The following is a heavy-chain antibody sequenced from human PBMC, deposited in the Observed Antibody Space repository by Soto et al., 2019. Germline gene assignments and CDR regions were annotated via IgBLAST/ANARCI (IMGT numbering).Heavy chain of an antibody. CDR3: ARLETDY. J-gene: IGHJ4*02. V-gene: IGHV1-3*01. Sequence: QVQLVQSGAEVKRPGASVKVFCKASGYTFTTHPMHWVRQAPGQGLEWMGWMNGGNGNTKHSQKFQGRVTFTRDTFAITAYLELRSLRFEDTAVYYGARLETDYWGQGTVVTVSS. CDR1: GYTFTTHP. CDR2: MNGGNGNT.